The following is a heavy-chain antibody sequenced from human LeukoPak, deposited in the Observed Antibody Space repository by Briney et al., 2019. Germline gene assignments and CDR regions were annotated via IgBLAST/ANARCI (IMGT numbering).Heavy chain of an antibody. Sequence: GGSLRLSCAASRFTFNSYAMSWVRQAPGKGLEWVSVIGGSNGITFYVGSVKGRFTISRDNSKDTLYLQMNSLRAEDTAVYYCARNVGWFRFDYWGQGTLVTVSS. CDR2: IGGSNGIT. CDR3: ARNVGWFRFDY. J-gene: IGHJ4*02. D-gene: IGHD2-15*01. V-gene: IGHV3-23*01. CDR1: RFTFNSYA.